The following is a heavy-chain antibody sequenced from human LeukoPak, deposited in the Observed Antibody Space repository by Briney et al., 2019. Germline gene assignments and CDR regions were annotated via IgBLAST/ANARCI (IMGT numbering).Heavy chain of an antibody. Sequence: SVKVSCKASGGTFSSYTISWVRQAPGQGLEWMGRIIPILGIANYARKFQGRVTITADKSTSTAYMELSSLRSEDTAVYYCAGKDNWSLFDPWGQGTLVTVSS. V-gene: IGHV1-69*02. D-gene: IGHD1-20*01. J-gene: IGHJ5*02. CDR3: AGKDNWSLFDP. CDR2: IIPILGIA. CDR1: GGTFSSYT.